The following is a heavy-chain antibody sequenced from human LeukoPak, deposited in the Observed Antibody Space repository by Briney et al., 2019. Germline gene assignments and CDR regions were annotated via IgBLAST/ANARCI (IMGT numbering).Heavy chain of an antibody. Sequence: GGSLRLSCAASGFTFSSYALSWVRQAPGKGLEWVSAISGSGGSTYYADSVKGRFTISRDNSKNTLYLQMNSLRAEDTAVYYCAKGTTVTTNFDYWGQGTLVTVSS. J-gene: IGHJ4*02. CDR3: AKGTTVTTNFDY. CDR2: ISGSGGST. CDR1: GFTFSSYA. V-gene: IGHV3-23*01. D-gene: IGHD4-17*01.